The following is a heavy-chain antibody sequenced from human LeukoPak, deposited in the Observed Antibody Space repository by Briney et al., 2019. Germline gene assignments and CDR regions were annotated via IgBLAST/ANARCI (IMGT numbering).Heavy chain of an antibody. CDR3: ARDIGIAAAGTLDY. CDR1: GFTFSTYG. V-gene: IGHV3-33*01. CDR2: IWYDGSNK. Sequence: GRSLRLSCAASGFTFSTYGMHWVRQAPGKGLEWVAVIWYDGSNKYYADSAKGRFTISRDNSKNTLYLQMNSLRAEDTAVYYCARDIGIAAAGTLDYWGQGTLVTVSS. D-gene: IGHD6-13*01. J-gene: IGHJ4*02.